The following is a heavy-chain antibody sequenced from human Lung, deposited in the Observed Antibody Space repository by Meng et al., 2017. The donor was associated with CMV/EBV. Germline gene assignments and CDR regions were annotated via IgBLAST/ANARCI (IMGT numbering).Heavy chain of an antibody. CDR2: IYHSGST. V-gene: IGHV4-4*02. Sequence: QGQLQEARPGLVKPSGTLSLTCAVSGGSMSSTNLWRCVRQPPGKGLEWIGEIYHSGSTNYNPSLKSRVSISVDKSKNQFSLKLSSVTAADTAVYYCARADKVRFDYWGQGTLVTVSS. CDR1: GGSMSSTNL. J-gene: IGHJ4*02. CDR3: ARADKVRFDY.